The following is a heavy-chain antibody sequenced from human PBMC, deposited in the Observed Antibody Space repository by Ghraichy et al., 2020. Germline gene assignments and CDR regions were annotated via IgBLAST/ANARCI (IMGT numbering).Heavy chain of an antibody. D-gene: IGHD5-12*01. J-gene: IGHJ4*02. CDR1: GDSISDNGYY. CDR2: VYYSGST. V-gene: IGHV4-39*01. Sequence: LSLTCTVSGDSISDNGYYWGWVRQPPGKGLEWIGSVYYSGSTYYNASLKRRVTIYVDTSKNEFSLELSSMTAADTAVYYCARRRGYIDYWGQGILVTVSS. CDR3: ARRRGYIDY.